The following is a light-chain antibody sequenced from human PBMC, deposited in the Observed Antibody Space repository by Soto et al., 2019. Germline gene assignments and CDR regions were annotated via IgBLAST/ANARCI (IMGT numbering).Light chain of an antibody. CDR3: SSYTSSSTL. V-gene: IGLV2-14*02. J-gene: IGLJ1*01. Sequence: QSVLTQPASVSGSPGQSITISCAGTTSDVAYYDLVSWYQQHPGRAPKLLIYEVDKRPSGISVRFSGSKSGATASLTISGLLPEDEAVYYCSSYTSSSTLFGTGTKVTVL. CDR2: EVD. CDR1: TSDVAYYDL.